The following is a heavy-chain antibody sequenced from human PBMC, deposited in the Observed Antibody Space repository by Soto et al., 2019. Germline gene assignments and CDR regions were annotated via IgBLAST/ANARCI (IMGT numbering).Heavy chain of an antibody. CDR3: ARDHGGYCSSTSCYGDAFDI. CDR2: IWYDGSNK. CDR1: GFTFSSYG. V-gene: IGHV3-33*01. Sequence: PGGTLSLSCASSGFTFSSYGMHWVRQTPGKGLEWVAVIWYDGSNKYYADSVKGRFTISRDNSKNTLYLQMNSLRAEDTAVYYCARDHGGYCSSTSCYGDAFDIWGQGTMVTVSS. J-gene: IGHJ3*02. D-gene: IGHD2-2*01.